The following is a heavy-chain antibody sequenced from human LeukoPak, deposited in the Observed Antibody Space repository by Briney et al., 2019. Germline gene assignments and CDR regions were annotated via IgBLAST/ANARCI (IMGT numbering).Heavy chain of an antibody. V-gene: IGHV3-30-3*01. D-gene: IGHD4-17*01. Sequence: GGSLRLSCAASGFTFSSYAMHWVRQAPGKGLEWVAVISYDGSNKYYADSVKGQYTISRHNSKNTLYLQMNSLRAEDTAVYYCAREHYGDYTYYFDYWGQGTLVTVSS. CDR3: AREHYGDYTYYFDY. CDR1: GFTFSSYA. J-gene: IGHJ4*02. CDR2: ISYDGSNK.